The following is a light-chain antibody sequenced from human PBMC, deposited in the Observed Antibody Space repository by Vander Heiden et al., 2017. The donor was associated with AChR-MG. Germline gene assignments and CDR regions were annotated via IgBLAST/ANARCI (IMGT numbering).Light chain of an antibody. Sequence: DIVLTQSPDSLAVSLGERATINCKSSQSVLDSSNNKNYLAWYQQKPGQPPKLLIYWASTRESGVPDRVSGSGSGTDFTLTISSLQAEDVAVYYCQQYYSTLYTFGQGTKLEIK. CDR1: QSVLDSSNNKNY. V-gene: IGKV4-1*01. CDR2: WAS. CDR3: QQYYSTLYT. J-gene: IGKJ2*01.